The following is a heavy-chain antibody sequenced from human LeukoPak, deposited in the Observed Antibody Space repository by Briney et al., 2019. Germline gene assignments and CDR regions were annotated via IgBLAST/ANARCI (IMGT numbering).Heavy chain of an antibody. D-gene: IGHD1-26*01. CDR2: ISLSGYT. CDR1: GGSITTTNY. Sequence: SETLSLTCGVSGGSITTTNYWSWVRQSPGRGLEWIGEISLSGYTGFNPSLRGRVTMSLDDSKNHLSLTLTSVTAADTAIYYCSRESGPYSPVGHWGQGILVTVTT. J-gene: IGHJ4*02. CDR3: SRESGPYSPVGH. V-gene: IGHV4-4*02.